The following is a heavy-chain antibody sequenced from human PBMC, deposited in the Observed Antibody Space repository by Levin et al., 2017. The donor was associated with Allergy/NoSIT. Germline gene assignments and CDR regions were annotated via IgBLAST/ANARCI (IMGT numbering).Heavy chain of an antibody. CDR2: INHSGST. J-gene: IGHJ5*02. CDR1: GGSFSGYY. Sequence: PSETLSLTCAVYGGSFSGYYWSWIRQPPGKGLEWIGEINHSGSTNYNPSLKSRVTISVDTSKNQFSLKLSSVTAADTAVYYCARWGGISSSPDPWGQGTLVTVSS. CDR3: ARWGGISSSPDP. D-gene: IGHD6-6*01. V-gene: IGHV4-34*01.